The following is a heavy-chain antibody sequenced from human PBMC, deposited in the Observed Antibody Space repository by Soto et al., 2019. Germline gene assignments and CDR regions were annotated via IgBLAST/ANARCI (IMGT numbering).Heavy chain of an antibody. D-gene: IGHD4-17*01. Sequence: QVQLVESGGGVVQPGRSLRLSCAASGFTFSSYGMHWVRQAPGKGLEWVAVISYDGSNKYYADSVKGRFTISRDNSKNTLYLQMNSLRAEDTAVYYCAKERGRQGVTTSHYYYYYGMDVWGQGTTVTVSS. CDR1: GFTFSSYG. CDR3: AKERGRQGVTTSHYYYYYGMDV. J-gene: IGHJ6*02. V-gene: IGHV3-30*18. CDR2: ISYDGSNK.